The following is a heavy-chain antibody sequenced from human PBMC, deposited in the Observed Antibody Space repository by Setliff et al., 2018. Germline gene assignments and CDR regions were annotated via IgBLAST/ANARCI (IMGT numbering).Heavy chain of an antibody. D-gene: IGHD6-6*01. CDR1: GGSISSSIYY. Sequence: SETLSLTCTVSGGSISSSIYYWGWIRQPPGKGLEWIGSIYYSGSTYYNPSLKSRVTISVDTSKNQFSLKLSSVTAADTAVYYCARVSQLVVLSLYYYYGMDVWGQGTTGTVSS. CDR2: IYYSGST. J-gene: IGHJ6*02. V-gene: IGHV4-39*07. CDR3: ARVSQLVVLSLYYYYGMDV.